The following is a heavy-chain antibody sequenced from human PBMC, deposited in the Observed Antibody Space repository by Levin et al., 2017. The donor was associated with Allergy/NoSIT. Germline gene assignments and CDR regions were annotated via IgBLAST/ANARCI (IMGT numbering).Heavy chain of an antibody. CDR1: GYNFTIYW. Sequence: PGGSLRLSCKGSGYNFTIYWLGWVRQMPGKGLEWMGFIYPGDSDITYSPSFQGQVTISVDKSISTAYLQWSNLKAPDTALYYCARAVGNSRFDYWGQGTQVTVSS. CDR3: ARAVGNSRFDY. CDR2: IYPGDSDI. D-gene: IGHD4-23*01. J-gene: IGHJ4*02. V-gene: IGHV5-51*01.